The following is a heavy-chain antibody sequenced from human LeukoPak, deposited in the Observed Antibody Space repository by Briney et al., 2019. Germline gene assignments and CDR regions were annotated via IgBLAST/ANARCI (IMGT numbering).Heavy chain of an antibody. Sequence: PGRSLRLSCAASRFTFSSYGMHWVRQAPGKGLEWVALMLYDGSGVYYADSVKGRFSVSRDNSNYMFYLQMTSLRAEDSAVYYCARDLASGNHPDGFDVWAQGTLVTVSS. CDR1: RFTFSSYG. CDR2: MLYDGSGV. CDR3: ARDLASGNHPDGFDV. J-gene: IGHJ3*01. V-gene: IGHV3-33*05. D-gene: IGHD1-14*01.